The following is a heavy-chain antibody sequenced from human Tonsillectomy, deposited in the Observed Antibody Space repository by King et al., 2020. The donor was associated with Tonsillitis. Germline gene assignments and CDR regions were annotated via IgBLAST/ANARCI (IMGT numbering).Heavy chain of an antibody. D-gene: IGHD3-22*01. CDR3: AKGWGSKGVVITHDAFDI. CDR2: ISGSGGST. Sequence: DVQLVESGGGLVQPGGSLRLSCAASGFTFSSYAMSWVRQAPGKGLEWVSAISGSGGSTYYADSVKGRFTISRDNSKNTLYLQMNSLRAEDTAVYYCAKGWGSKGVVITHDAFDIWGQGTMVTVSS. CDR1: GFTFSSYA. V-gene: IGHV3-23*04. J-gene: IGHJ3*02.